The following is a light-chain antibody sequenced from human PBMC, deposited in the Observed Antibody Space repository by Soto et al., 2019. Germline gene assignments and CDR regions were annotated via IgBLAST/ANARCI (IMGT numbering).Light chain of an antibody. CDR3: QKYNSAPRT. V-gene: IGKV1-27*01. CDR1: QGISNY. J-gene: IGKJ1*01. Sequence: DIQMXQXPXXLSASVGDRVTITCRASQGISNYLAWYQQKPGKVPKLLIYAASTLQSGVPSRFSGSGSGTDFTLTISSLQPEDVATYYCQKYNSAPRTFGQGTKVEIK. CDR2: AAS.